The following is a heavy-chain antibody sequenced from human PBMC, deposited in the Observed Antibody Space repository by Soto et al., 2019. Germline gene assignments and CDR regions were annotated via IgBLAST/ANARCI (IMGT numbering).Heavy chain of an antibody. D-gene: IGHD3-3*01. J-gene: IGHJ6*02. CDR2: IWYDGSNK. CDR3: ARGFTIFGVVSDYYYGMDV. CDR1: GFTFSSYG. V-gene: IGHV3-33*01. Sequence: QVQLVESGGGVVQPGRSLRLSCAASGFTFSSYGMHWVRQAPGKGLEWVAVIWYDGSNKYYADSVKGRFTISRDNSKNTLYLQMNSLRAEDTAVYYCARGFTIFGVVSDYYYGMDVWGQGTTVTVSS.